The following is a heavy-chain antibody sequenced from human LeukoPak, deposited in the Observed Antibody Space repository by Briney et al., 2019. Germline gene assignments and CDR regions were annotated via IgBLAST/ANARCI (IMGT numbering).Heavy chain of an antibody. V-gene: IGHV4-61*02. CDR1: GGSISSGSYY. CDR3: ASIDTAMVDNYYYGMDV. J-gene: IGHJ6*02. Sequence: PSQTLSLTCTVSGGSISSGSYYWSWIRQPAGKGLEWIGRIYTSGSTNYNPSLKSRVTISVDTSKNQFSLKLSSVTAADTAAYYCASIDTAMVDNYYYGMDVWGQGTTVTVSS. CDR2: IYTSGST. D-gene: IGHD5-18*01.